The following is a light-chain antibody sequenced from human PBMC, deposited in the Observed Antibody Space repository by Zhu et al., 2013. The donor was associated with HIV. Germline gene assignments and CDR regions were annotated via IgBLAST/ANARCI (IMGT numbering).Light chain of an antibody. CDR2: WAS. J-gene: IGKJ2*01. V-gene: IGKV4-1*01. CDR1: QSVLYSSNNNNY. CDR3: QQYYSIPRT. Sequence: DIVMTQSPDSLAVSLGERATINCRSSQSVLYSSNNNNYLAWYQQKPGQPPRLLIYWASTRESGVPDRFSGSGSGTDFTLTISSLQAEDVAVYYCQQYYSIPRTFGQGTKVEIK.